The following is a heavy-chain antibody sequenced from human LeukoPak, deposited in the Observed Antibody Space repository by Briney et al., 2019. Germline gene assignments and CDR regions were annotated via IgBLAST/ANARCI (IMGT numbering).Heavy chain of an antibody. CDR1: GFTFSSYG. V-gene: IGHV3-30*18. J-gene: IGHJ6*02. Sequence: GGSLRLSCAASGFTFSSYGMHWVRQAPGKGLEWVAVISYDGSNKYYADSVKGRFTISRDNSKNTLYLQMNSLRAEDTAVYYCAKDLWWFREGYYGMDVWGQGTTVTVSS. CDR2: ISYDGSNK. D-gene: IGHD3-10*01. CDR3: AKDLWWFREGYYGMDV.